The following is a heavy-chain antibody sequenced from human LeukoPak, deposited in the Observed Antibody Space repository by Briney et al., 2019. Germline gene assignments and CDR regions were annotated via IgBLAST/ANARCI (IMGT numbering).Heavy chain of an antibody. CDR1: GGSISSSSYY. D-gene: IGHD5-18*01. CDR3: ARHTTYGYSYGYGY. CDR2: IYYSGST. J-gene: IGHJ4*02. V-gene: IGHV4-39*01. Sequence: SETLSLTCTVSGGSISSSSYYWGWIRQPPGKGLEWIGSIYYSGSTYYNPSLKSRVTISVDTSKNQFSLKLSSVTAADTAVYYCARHTTYGYSYGYGYWGQGTLVTVSS.